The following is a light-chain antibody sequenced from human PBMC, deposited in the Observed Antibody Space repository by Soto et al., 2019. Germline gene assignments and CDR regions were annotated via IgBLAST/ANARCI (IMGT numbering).Light chain of an antibody. V-gene: IGLV2-14*01. CDR3: SSYTSSNTYVV. Sequence: QSALTQPASVSGSPGQSITISCTGTSSDVGSYNYVSWYQQHPGKAPKFMIYEVSNRPSGVSNRFSGSKSGNTASLTISGIQAEDEADYYCSSYTSSNTYVVFGGGTKLTVL. CDR1: SSDVGSYNY. J-gene: IGLJ2*01. CDR2: EVS.